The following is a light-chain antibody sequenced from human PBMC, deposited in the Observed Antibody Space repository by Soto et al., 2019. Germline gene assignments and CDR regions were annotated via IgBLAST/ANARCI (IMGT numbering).Light chain of an antibody. J-gene: IGKJ4*01. CDR2: DAS. Sequence: EIVLTQSPATMSLSPGARATLSCRAIQSVCRYLAWDQHKPGQAPRLLIYDASARSTGIPARFSGSGSGTDVTLTISSLEPEDLAVYYCQQRSNWPLTFGGGTKVEIK. CDR1: QSVCRY. CDR3: QQRSNWPLT. V-gene: IGKV3-11*01.